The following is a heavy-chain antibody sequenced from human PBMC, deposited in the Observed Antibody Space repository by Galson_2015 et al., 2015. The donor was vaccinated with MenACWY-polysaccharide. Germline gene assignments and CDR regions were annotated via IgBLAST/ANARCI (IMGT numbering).Heavy chain of an antibody. CDR3: TRDVTGRQDY. J-gene: IGHJ4*02. CDR1: GDSVSGNSVA. CDR2: TYYRSKWYI. D-gene: IGHD1-1*01. Sequence: CAISGDSVSGNSVAWNWIRQSPSGGLEWLGRTYYRSKWYIDYAISVKSRITINPDTSKNQFSLQLNSVTPEDTAVYYCTRDVTGRQDYWGQGTRVTVSS. V-gene: IGHV6-1*01.